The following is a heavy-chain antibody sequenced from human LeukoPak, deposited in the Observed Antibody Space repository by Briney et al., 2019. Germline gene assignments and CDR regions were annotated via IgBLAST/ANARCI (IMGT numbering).Heavy chain of an antibody. CDR2: FDPEDGET. D-gene: IGHD4-23*01. V-gene: IGHV1-24*01. CDR1: GYTFTDYY. CDR3: ATAIRTLYYGGKVLWFDP. Sequence: ASVKVSCKASGYTFTDYYVHWVRQAPGKGLEWMGGFDPEDGETIYAQKFQGRVTMTEDTSTDTAYMELSSLRSEDTAVYYCATAIRTLYYGGKVLWFDPWGQGTLVTVSS. J-gene: IGHJ5*02.